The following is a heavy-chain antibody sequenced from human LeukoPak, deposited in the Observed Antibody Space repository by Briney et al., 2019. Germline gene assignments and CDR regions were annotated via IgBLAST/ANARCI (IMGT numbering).Heavy chain of an antibody. V-gene: IGHV4-39*01. D-gene: IGHD2-2*01. Sequence: GSLRLSCAASGFTVSSNYMSWVRQAPGKGLEWIGSIYYSGSTYYNPSLKSRVTISVDTSKNQFSLKLSSVTAADTAVYYCARHWKGYQLPSSFDYWGQGTLVTVSS. CDR1: GFTVSSNY. CDR3: ARHWKGYQLPSSFDY. J-gene: IGHJ4*02. CDR2: IYYSGST.